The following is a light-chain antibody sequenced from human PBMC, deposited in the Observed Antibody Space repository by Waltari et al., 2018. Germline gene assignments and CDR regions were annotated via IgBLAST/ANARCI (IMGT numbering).Light chain of an antibody. J-gene: IGLJ3*02. Sequence: QSVLTQPPSASGTPGQRVTISCSGSSSNIGSNTVNWYQQLPGSAPKLLMYSNDQRPSGVPDRFSGSRSGTSASLAISGLQSEDEAEYYCATWDDNLEGVFGGGTKLTVL. CDR1: SSNIGSNT. CDR3: ATWDDNLEGV. V-gene: IGLV1-44*01. CDR2: SND.